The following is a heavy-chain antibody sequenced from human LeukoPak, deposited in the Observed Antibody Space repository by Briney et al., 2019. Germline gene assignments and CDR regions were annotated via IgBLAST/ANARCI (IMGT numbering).Heavy chain of an antibody. D-gene: IGHD1-1*01. Sequence: PGGSLRLSCAASGFTFSSYGMHWVRQAPGKGLEWVAVISYDGSNKYYADSVKGRFTISRDNSKNTLYLQMNSLRAEDTAVYYCARAPLGTARFDYWGQGTLVTVSS. CDR3: ARAPLGTARFDY. J-gene: IGHJ4*02. CDR1: GFTFSSYG. CDR2: ISYDGSNK. V-gene: IGHV3-30*19.